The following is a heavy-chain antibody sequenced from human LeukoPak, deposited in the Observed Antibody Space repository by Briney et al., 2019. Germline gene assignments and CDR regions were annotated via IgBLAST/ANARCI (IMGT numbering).Heavy chain of an antibody. D-gene: IGHD6-13*01. CDR2: FDPEDGET. CDR1: GYTLTELS. J-gene: IGHJ6*03. Sequence: ASVKVSCKVSGYTLTELSMHWVRQAPGKGLEWMGGFDPEDGETIYAQKFQGRVTMTEDTSTDTAYMELSSLRSEGTAVYYCATAVPQQPGYYYYYMDVWGKGTTVTVSS. V-gene: IGHV1-24*01. CDR3: ATAVPQQPGYYYYYMDV.